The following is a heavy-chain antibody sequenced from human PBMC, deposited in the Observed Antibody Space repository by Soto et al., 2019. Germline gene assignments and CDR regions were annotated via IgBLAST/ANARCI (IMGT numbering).Heavy chain of an antibody. V-gene: IGHV1-3*01. CDR2: INAGNGNT. Sequence: ASVKVSCKASGYTFTSYAMHWVRQAPGQRLEWMGWINAGNGNTKYSQKFQGRVTITRDTSASTAYMELSSLRSEDTAVYYCARVGLYDSGGYYYAIDYWGQGTLVTSPQ. D-gene: IGHD3-22*01. CDR1: GYTFTSYA. J-gene: IGHJ4*02. CDR3: ARVGLYDSGGYYYAIDY.